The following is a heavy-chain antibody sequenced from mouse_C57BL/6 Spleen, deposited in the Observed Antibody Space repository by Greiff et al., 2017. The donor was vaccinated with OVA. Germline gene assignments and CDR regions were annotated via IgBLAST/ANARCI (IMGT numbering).Heavy chain of an antibody. Sequence: QVQLQQSGPELVKPGASVKLSCKASGYTFTSYDINWVKQRPGQGLEWIGWIYPRDGSTKYNEKFKGKATLTVDTSSSTAYMELHSLTSEDSAVYFCARSGSGYYGSSYVDYAMDYWGQGTSVTVSS. D-gene: IGHD1-1*01. CDR2: IYPRDGST. CDR3: ARSGSGYYGSSYVDYAMDY. CDR1: GYTFTSYD. J-gene: IGHJ4*01. V-gene: IGHV1-85*01.